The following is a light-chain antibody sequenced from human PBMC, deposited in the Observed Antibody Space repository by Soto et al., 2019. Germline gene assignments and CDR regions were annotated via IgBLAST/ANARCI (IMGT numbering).Light chain of an antibody. CDR1: ESLLHSNGYKY. CDR3: MQALQTPPI. Sequence: IVMTQSPLSLPVTPGEPASISCRSSESLLHSNGYKYLDWYLQSPGQSPQLLIFLGSSRASVVPDRFSGSGSGTHFTLKISSVVAEAVGIFDCMQALQTPPIFGPGTEVHIK. V-gene: IGKV2-28*01. CDR2: LGS. J-gene: IGKJ3*01.